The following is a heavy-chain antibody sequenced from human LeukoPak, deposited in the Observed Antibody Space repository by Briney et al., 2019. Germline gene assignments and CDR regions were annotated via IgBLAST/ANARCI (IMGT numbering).Heavy chain of an antibody. J-gene: IGHJ5*02. CDR1: GGSISSYY. D-gene: IGHD5-18*01. CDR3: ARDSRIYSYGYWFDT. Sequence: PSETLLHTCSVSGGSISSYYWSWIRQPAGKGLEWIGRIYTSGSTNYNPALKSRGTMSVDTSKNQFSLKLSSVTAADTAVYDCARDSRIYSYGYWFDTRGQGTLVT. V-gene: IGHV4-4*07. CDR2: IYTSGST.